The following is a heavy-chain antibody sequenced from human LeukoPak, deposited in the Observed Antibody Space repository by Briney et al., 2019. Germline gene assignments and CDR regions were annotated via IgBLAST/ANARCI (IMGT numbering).Heavy chain of an antibody. CDR2: ISSSGSTI. V-gene: IGHV3-11*04. CDR1: GFTFSDYY. D-gene: IGHD6-13*01. J-gene: IGHJ6*03. Sequence: GGSLRLSCAASGFTFSDYYMSWIRQAPGKGLEWVSYISSSGSTIYYADSVKGRFTISRDNAKNSLELQMNSLRAEDTAVYYCAREGIRAGGAPLYYYMDVWGKGTTVTVSS. CDR3: AREGIRAGGAPLYYYMDV.